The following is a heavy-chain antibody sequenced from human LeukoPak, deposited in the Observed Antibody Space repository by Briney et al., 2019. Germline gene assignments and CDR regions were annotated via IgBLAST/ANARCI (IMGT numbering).Heavy chain of an antibody. Sequence: SVKVSCKASGGTFTSYAISWVRQAPGQGLEWMGGIIPIFGTANYAQKFQGRVTITADESTSTAYMELSSLRSEDTAVYYCASGDYCSGGSCYFDYWGQGTLVTVSS. J-gene: IGHJ4*02. CDR1: GGTFTSYA. V-gene: IGHV1-69*01. D-gene: IGHD2-15*01. CDR3: ASGDYCSGGSCYFDY. CDR2: IIPIFGTA.